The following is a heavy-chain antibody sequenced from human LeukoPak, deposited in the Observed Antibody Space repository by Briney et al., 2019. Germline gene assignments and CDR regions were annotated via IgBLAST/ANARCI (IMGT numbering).Heavy chain of an antibody. CDR3: AKDQWIEQMLGSHCDY. CDR1: GFIFSSYG. CDR2: IRYDGSIK. Sequence: PGGSLRLSCAASGFIFSSYGMHWVRQAPGKGLEWVAFIRYDGSIKYYADSVKGRFTISRDNSKNTLYLQMDSLRAEDTAVYYCAKDQWIEQMLGSHCDYWGQGTLVTVSS. V-gene: IGHV3-30*02. D-gene: IGHD5-12*01. J-gene: IGHJ4*02.